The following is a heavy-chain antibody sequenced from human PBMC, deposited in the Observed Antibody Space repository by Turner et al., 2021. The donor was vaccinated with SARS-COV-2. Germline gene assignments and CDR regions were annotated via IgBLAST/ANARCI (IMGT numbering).Heavy chain of an antibody. Sequence: EVHLLESGGDSIQPGGSLRLACAAVGFTFSTYAMSWVRQAPGKGLEWVAAISGSGGSTYYADSVKGRFTISRDNSKNTLYLQMNSLRAEDTAVYYCAKGPDIVATIWGTLFSGTFDYWGQGTLVTVSS. J-gene: IGHJ4*02. D-gene: IGHD5-12*01. CDR3: AKGPDIVATIWGTLFSGTFDY. V-gene: IGHV3-23*01. CDR1: GFTFSTYA. CDR2: ISGSGGST.